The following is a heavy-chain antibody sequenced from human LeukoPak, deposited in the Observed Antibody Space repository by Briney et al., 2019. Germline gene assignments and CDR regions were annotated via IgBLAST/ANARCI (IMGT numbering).Heavy chain of an antibody. V-gene: IGHV3-23*01. J-gene: IGHJ4*02. Sequence: PGGSLRLSCVASGFTFSSYAMSWVRQAPGKGLEWVSAISGSGVTTHYAGSVKGRFSISRDNSKNTLYLQMNRLRAEDSAIYYCAKDRAYAFDYWGQGTLVTVSS. D-gene: IGHD5-12*01. CDR3: AKDRAYAFDY. CDR2: ISGSGVTT. CDR1: GFTFSSYA.